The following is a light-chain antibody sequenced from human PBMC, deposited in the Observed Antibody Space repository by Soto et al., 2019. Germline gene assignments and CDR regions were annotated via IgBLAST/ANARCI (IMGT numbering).Light chain of an antibody. CDR2: STN. CDR1: SGSVSTSYY. Sequence: QAVVTQEPSFSVSPGRTVTLTCGLSSGSVSTSYYPSWYQQTPGQAPRTLIYSTNTRSSGVPDRFSGSILGNKAALTITGAQSDDESDYYCGLYVGSGIWVFGGGTKVTVL. CDR3: GLYVGSGIWV. J-gene: IGLJ3*02. V-gene: IGLV8-61*01.